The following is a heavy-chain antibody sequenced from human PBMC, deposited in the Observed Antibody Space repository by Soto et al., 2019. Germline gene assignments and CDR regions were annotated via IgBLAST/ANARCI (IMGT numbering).Heavy chain of an antibody. CDR2: ISPFNGNT. V-gene: IGHV1-18*01. Sequence: VQLVQSGAEVKKPGASVKVSCKASGYTFDSNGINWVRQAPGQGLQWMGWISPFNGNTNYARNFQDRVTMTTDTSTTTAYLELRSLRSDDTAFYYCARDRGLAYCSSGSCATTFDYWGQGTLVTVSS. D-gene: IGHD2-15*01. CDR3: ARDRGLAYCSSGSCATTFDY. CDR1: GYTFDSNG. J-gene: IGHJ4*02.